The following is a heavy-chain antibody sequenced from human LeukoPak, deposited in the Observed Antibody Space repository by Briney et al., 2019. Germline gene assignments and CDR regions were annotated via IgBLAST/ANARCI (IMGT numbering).Heavy chain of an antibody. V-gene: IGHV3-30*02. J-gene: IGHJ4*01. CDR3: AKSPAYYYDSSGSTPANLDY. Sequence: PGGSLRLSCAASGFTFSSYGMHWVRQAPGKGLEWVAFIRYDGSNKYYADSVKGRFTISRDNSKNTLYLQMNSLRAEDTAVYYCAKSPAYYYDSSGSTPANLDYWGHGTLVTVSS. CDR1: GFTFSSYG. D-gene: IGHD3-22*01. CDR2: IRYDGSNK.